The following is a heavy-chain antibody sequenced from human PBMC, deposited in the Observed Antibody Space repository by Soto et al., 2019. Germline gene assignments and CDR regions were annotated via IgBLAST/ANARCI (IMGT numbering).Heavy chain of an antibody. CDR2: IYSDDDK. CDR3: AHRVRGSGIYSGFDY. J-gene: IGHJ4*02. V-gene: IGHV2-5*02. D-gene: IGHD3-10*01. Sequence: QITLKESGPTLVKPTQTLTLTCTFSGFSLTTSGVGVGWIRQPPGEALEWLAVIYSDDDKYYSPSPKSRRTTPKDTSKTQVVLTMVIMDTLDTATYYCAHRVRGSGIYSGFDYWGQGPLITVSS. CDR1: GFSLTTSGVG.